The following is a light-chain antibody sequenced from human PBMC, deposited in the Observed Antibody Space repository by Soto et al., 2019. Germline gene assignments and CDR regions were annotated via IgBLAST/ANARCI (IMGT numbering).Light chain of an antibody. V-gene: IGKV1-9*01. Sequence: IQLTQSPSSLSASVGDRVTITCRASQGISSYLAWYQQKPGKAPKLLIYAASTLQGGVPSRFSGSGSGKDCTLTINSLQPEDRETYYCQQLNIDPITF. CDR1: QGISSY. CDR2: AAS. J-gene: IGKJ5*01. CDR3: QQLNIDPIT.